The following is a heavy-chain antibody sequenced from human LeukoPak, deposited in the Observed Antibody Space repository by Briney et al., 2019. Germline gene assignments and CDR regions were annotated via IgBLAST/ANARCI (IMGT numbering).Heavy chain of an antibody. V-gene: IGHV3-30*02. J-gene: IGHJ6*03. Sequence: GGSLRLSCAASGFTFNHYAMSWVRQAPGKGLEWVAFIRYDGSNKYYADSVKGRFTISRDNSKNTLYLQMNSLRAEDTAVYYCAKDGDQWELNYYYYMDVWGKGTTVTISS. D-gene: IGHD1-26*01. CDR2: IRYDGSNK. CDR1: GFTFNHYA. CDR3: AKDGDQWELNYYYYMDV.